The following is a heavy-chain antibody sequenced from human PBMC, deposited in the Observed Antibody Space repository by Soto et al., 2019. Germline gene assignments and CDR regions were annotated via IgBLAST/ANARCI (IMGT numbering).Heavy chain of an antibody. J-gene: IGHJ6*03. V-gene: IGHV4-31*03. Sequence: PSETLSLTCTVSGGSISSGGYYWSWIRQHPGKGLEWIGYIYYSGSTYYNPSLKSRVTISVDTSKNQFSLKLSSVTAADTAVYYCARGSRDTSMAKRAMWYYYYYMDVWGKGTTVTVSS. D-gene: IGHD5-18*01. CDR3: ARGSRDTSMAKRAMWYYYYYMDV. CDR2: IYYSGST. CDR1: GGSISSGGYY.